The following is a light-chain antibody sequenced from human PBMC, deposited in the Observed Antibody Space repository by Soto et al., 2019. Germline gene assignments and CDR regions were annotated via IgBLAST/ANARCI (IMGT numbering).Light chain of an antibody. V-gene: IGKV4-1*01. CDR3: QQYYSSVVT. CDR1: QSILSSSNNKNS. Sequence: DIVMTQSPDSLAVSLGERATINCKSSQSILSSSNNKNSLAWFQQQPGQPPKLLIYWASTRESGVPDRFSGRGYGTDFTLYLSSLQAEDVAVYYCQQYYSSVVTFGQGTRLEIK. CDR2: WAS. J-gene: IGKJ5*01.